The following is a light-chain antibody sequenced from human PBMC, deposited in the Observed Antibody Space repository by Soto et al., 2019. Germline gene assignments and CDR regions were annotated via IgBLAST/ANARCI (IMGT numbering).Light chain of an antibody. CDR3: EAWDDSLNGPV. Sequence: QSVLTQPPSASGTPGQKITISCSGSTSDIGSKTVNWYQQVPGTAPKLLIYANNQRPSGVPDRFSGSKSGTSASLAISGLQSEDEADYYCEAWDDSLNGPVFGGGTKVTVL. J-gene: IGLJ3*02. V-gene: IGLV1-44*01. CDR2: ANN. CDR1: TSDIGSKT.